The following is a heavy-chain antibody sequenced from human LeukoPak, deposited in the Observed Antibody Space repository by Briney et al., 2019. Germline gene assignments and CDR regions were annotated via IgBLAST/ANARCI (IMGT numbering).Heavy chain of an antibody. Sequence: ASVKVSCKASGYTFTSYYMHWVRQAHGQGLEWMGIINPSGGSTSYAQKFQSRVTMTRDTSTSTVYMELSSLRSEDTAVYYCAREGLTVTLLVQRGYFDYWGQGTLVTVSS. CDR1: GYTFTSYY. CDR2: INPSGGST. V-gene: IGHV1-46*01. D-gene: IGHD4-17*01. J-gene: IGHJ4*02. CDR3: AREGLTVTLLVQRGYFDY.